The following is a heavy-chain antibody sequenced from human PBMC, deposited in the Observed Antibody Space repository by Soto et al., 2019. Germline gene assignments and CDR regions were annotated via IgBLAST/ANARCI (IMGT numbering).Heavy chain of an antibody. Sequence: PGGSLRLSCAASGFTFSSMAMSWVRQAPGKGLEWVSAISSNGGSTYDADSVKGRFTISRDNSKNTLYLQMNSLRAEDTAVYYCAKFAPSGWSPCYWGQGTLVTVSS. V-gene: IGHV3-23*01. CDR2: ISSNGGST. J-gene: IGHJ4*02. D-gene: IGHD6-19*01. CDR1: GFTFSSMA. CDR3: AKFAPSGWSPCY.